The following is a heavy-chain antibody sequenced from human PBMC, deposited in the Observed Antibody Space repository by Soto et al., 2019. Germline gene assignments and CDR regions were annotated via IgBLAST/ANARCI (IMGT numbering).Heavy chain of an antibody. CDR3: AKSTGQWLVENDAFDI. CDR2: ISGSGGST. Sequence: GGSLRLSCAASGFTFSSYAMSWVRQAPGKGLEWVSAISGSGGSTYYADSVKGRFTNSRDNSKNTLYLQMNSLRAEDTAVYYWAKSTGQWLVENDAFDIWGQGTMVTVSS. D-gene: IGHD6-19*01. CDR1: GFTFSSYA. V-gene: IGHV3-23*01. J-gene: IGHJ3*02.